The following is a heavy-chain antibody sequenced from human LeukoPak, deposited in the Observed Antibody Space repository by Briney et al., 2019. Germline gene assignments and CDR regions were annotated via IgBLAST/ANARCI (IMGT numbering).Heavy chain of an antibody. CDR2: IYSGGST. D-gene: IGHD3-10*01. Sequence: GGSLRLSCAASGFTVSSNYMSWVRQAPGKGLEWVSVIYSGGSTYYADSVKGRFTISRDNSKNTLYLQMNSLRAEDTAVYYCAKGVDYYGSGSYYGDYWGQGTLVTVSS. CDR1: GFTVSSNY. V-gene: IGHV3-53*01. J-gene: IGHJ4*02. CDR3: AKGVDYYGSGSYYGDY.